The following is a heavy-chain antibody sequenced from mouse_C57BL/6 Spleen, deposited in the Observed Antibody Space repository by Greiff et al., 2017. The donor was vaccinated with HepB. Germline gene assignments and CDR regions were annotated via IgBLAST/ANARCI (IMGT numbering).Heavy chain of an antibody. Sequence: DVKLVESGGGLVQPGGSLKLSCAASGFTFSDYYMYWVRQTPEKRLEWVAYISNGGGSTYYPDTVKGRFTISRDNAKNTLYLQMSRLKSEDTAMYYCARGYGSRPFDYWGQGTTLTVSS. D-gene: IGHD1-1*01. CDR2: ISNGGGST. V-gene: IGHV5-12*01. J-gene: IGHJ2*01. CDR3: ARGYGSRPFDY. CDR1: GFTFSDYY.